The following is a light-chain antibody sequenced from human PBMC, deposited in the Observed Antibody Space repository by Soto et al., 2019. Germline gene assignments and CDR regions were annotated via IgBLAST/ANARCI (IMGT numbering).Light chain of an antibody. Sequence: QSALTQPRSVSGSPGQSDSISCTGARSDVGGYDYVSWYQQHPDKAPKVIIYDVIKRPSGVPDRFSGSKSGNTASLTISGLQSDDEADYYCCSYAGSYSYVFGPGTKLTVL. V-gene: IGLV2-11*01. CDR3: CSYAGSYSYV. J-gene: IGLJ1*01. CDR2: DVI. CDR1: RSDVGGYDY.